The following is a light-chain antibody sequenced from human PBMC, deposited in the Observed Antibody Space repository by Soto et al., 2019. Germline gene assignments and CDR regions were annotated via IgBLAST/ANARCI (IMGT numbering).Light chain of an antibody. V-gene: IGLV3-21*04. CDR1: NIGSKG. Sequence: SYELTQPPSVSVAPGKTARITCGGNNIGSKGVHWYQQKPGQAPVLVIYYDSDRPSGIPERFSGSNSGNTATLTISRVEAGDEDDYYCQVWDSSSDHVVFGGGTKLTVL. CDR3: QVWDSSSDHVV. J-gene: IGLJ2*01. CDR2: YDS.